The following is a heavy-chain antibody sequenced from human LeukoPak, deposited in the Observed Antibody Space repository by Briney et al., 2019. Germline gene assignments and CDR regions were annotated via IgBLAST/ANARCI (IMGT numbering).Heavy chain of an antibody. CDR2: IRSKANSYAT. Sequence: PGGSLKLSCAASGFTLSGSAMHWVRQASGKGLEWVGRIRSKANSYATAYAASVKGRFTISRDDSKNTAYLQMNSLKTEDTAVYYCTRHVVDVTSGSGSLPYDYWGQGTLVTVSS. J-gene: IGHJ4*02. CDR3: TRHVVDVTSGSGSLPYDY. D-gene: IGHD3-10*01. V-gene: IGHV3-73*01. CDR1: GFTLSGSA.